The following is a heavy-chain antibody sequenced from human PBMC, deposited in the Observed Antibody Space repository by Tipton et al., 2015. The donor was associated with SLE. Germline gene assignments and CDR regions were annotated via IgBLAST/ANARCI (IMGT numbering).Heavy chain of an antibody. D-gene: IGHD2-2*01. Sequence: TLSLTCTVSGVSISSTSYYWGWIRRPPGKGLEWIGSIFYTGSAYYNPSLKSRVIISVDTSKNQFSLKLSSVTAADTAVYCCARQLAYCSSTRCYDVDQWGKGTLVTVSS. V-gene: IGHV4-39*07. CDR3: ARQLAYCSSTRCYDVDQ. J-gene: IGHJ5*02. CDR1: GVSISSTSYY. CDR2: IFYTGSA.